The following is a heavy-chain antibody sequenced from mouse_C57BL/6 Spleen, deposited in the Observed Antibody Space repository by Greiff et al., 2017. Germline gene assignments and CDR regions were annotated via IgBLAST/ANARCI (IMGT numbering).Heavy chain of an antibody. V-gene: IGHV1-9*01. J-gene: IGHJ4*01. CDR1: GYTFTGYW. CDR2: ILPGSGST. D-gene: IGHD2-2*01. Sequence: VQLQESGAELMKPGASVKLSCKATGYTFTGYWIEWVKQRPGHGLEWIGEILPGSGSTNYNEKFKGKATFTADTSSNTAYMQLSSLTTEDSAIYYCARGRGVTTAYYYAMDYWGQGTSVTVSS. CDR3: ARGRGVTTAYYYAMDY.